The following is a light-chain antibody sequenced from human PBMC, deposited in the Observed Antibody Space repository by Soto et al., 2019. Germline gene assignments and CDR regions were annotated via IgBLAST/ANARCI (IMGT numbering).Light chain of an antibody. CDR3: QQLSGYPWT. CDR1: QGIDNY. J-gene: IGKJ1*01. V-gene: IGKV1-9*01. Sequence: IQLTQSPSSLSASVGDRVTITCRASQGIDNYLAWYHQKPGKAPKLLIYAASTLQSGVPSRFSGRGSGTDFTLTISSLQPEDFATYSCQQLSGYPWTFGQGTKVEIK. CDR2: AAS.